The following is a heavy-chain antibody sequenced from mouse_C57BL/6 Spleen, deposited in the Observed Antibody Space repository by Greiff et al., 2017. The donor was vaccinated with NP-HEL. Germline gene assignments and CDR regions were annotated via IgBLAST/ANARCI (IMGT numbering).Heavy chain of an antibody. J-gene: IGHJ2*01. Sequence: VQLQQPGAELVKPGASVKLSCKASGYTFTSYWMHWVKQRPGRGLEWIGRIDPNSGGTKYNEKFTSKATLTVDKPSSPAYMQLSSLTSEDSAVYECARERITTVVADYFGYWGKGTTLTVSS. D-gene: IGHD1-1*01. CDR1: GYTFTSYW. V-gene: IGHV1-72*01. CDR3: ARERITTVVADYFGY. CDR2: IDPNSGGT.